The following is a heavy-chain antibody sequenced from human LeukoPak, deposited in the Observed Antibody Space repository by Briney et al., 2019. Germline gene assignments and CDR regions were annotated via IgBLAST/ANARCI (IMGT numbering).Heavy chain of an antibody. V-gene: IGHV1-2*02. CDR3: ARGQWLLNY. J-gene: IGHJ4*02. CDR2: INSKSGGT. Sequence: ASVTVSCKASGYTFTSYYIHWVRQAPGQGLEWMGWINSKSGGTNYAQKFQGRVTVTRDTSISTAYMELSRLRSDDTVVYYCARGQWLLNYWGQGTLVTVSS. CDR1: GYTFTSYY. D-gene: IGHD5-24*01.